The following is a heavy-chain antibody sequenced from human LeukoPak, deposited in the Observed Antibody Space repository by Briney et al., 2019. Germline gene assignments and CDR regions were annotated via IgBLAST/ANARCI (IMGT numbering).Heavy chain of an antibody. V-gene: IGHV3-23*01. CDR2: ITGSGGGS. J-gene: IGHJ4*02. CDR1: GITFSNYA. Sequence: GGSLRLSCAASGITFSNYAMIWVRQAPDKGLEWVAAITGSGGGSYYGDSAKGRFTISRDNSKNTLYLQMNSLRAEDSALYYCAKDPYNILTGYRYYFDCWGQGTLVTVSS. CDR3: AKDPYNILTGYRYYFDC. D-gene: IGHD3-9*01.